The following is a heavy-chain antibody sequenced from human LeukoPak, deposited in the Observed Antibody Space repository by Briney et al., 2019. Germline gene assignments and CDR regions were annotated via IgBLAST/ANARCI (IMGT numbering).Heavy chain of an antibody. J-gene: IGHJ6*03. CDR3: ARDHRPVVVPADMTYYMDV. V-gene: IGHV3-11*04. CDR1: GFTFSDYY. D-gene: IGHD2-2*01. CDR2: ISSSGSTI. Sequence: GGSLRLSCAASGFTFSDYYMSWIRQAPGKGLEWVSYISSSGSTIYYADSVKGRFTISRDNAKNSLYLQMNSLRAEDTAVYYCARDHRPVVVPADMTYYMDVWGKGTTVTLSS.